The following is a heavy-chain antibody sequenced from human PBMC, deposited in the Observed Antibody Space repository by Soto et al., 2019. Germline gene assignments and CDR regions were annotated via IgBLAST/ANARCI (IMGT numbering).Heavy chain of an antibody. CDR2: TYYRSKWYN. D-gene: IGHD2-15*01. V-gene: IGHV6-1*01. J-gene: IGHJ6*02. CDR3: ARVGYCSGGSCPPYYGMDV. Sequence: QSQTLSLTCAISGDRVSSNSAAWNWIRQSPSRGLEWLGRTYYRSKWYNDYAVSVKSRITINPDTSKNQFSLQLNSVTPEDTAVYYCARVGYCSGGSCPPYYGMDVWGQGTTVTVSS. CDR1: GDRVSSNSAA.